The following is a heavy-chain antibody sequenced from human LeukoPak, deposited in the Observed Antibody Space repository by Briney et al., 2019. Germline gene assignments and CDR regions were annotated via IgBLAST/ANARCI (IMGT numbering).Heavy chain of an antibody. V-gene: IGHV4-59*01. Sequence: SETLSLTCTVSGGSISSYYWSWIRRPPGKGLEWIGYIYYSGSTNYNPSLKSRVTISVDTSKNQFSLKLSSVTAADTAVYYCARAPSSTLYYFDYWGQGTLVTVSS. CDR3: ARAPSSTLYYFDY. CDR2: IYYSGST. J-gene: IGHJ4*02. CDR1: GGSISSYY.